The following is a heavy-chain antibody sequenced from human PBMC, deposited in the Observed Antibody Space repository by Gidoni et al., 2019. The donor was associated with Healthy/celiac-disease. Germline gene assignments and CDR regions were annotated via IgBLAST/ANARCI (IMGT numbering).Heavy chain of an antibody. CDR2: IYYSGST. CDR3: ARHVVADYVWGSYVFDP. J-gene: IGHJ5*02. Sequence: QLQLQASGPGLVKPSEPLSLTCTVPGGSISSSSYYWGWIRQPPGKGLEWIGSIYYSGSTYYNPSLKSRVTISVDTSKNQFSLKLSSVTAADTAVYYCARHVVADYVWGSYVFDPWGQGTLVTVSS. V-gene: IGHV4-39*01. CDR1: GGSISSSSYY. D-gene: IGHD3-16*01.